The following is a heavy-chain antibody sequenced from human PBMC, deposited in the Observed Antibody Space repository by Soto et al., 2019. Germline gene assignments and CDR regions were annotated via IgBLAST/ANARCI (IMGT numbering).Heavy chain of an antibody. CDR1: GLTFSTFG. V-gene: IGHV3-30*18. CDR3: AKDLQSYGDYDYYCYGMDV. Sequence: QVQLVESGGGEVQPGRSLTISCAASGLTFSTFGMHWVRQTPGKGLEWVEVISYDGTNKFYSDSVKGRFTISRDNFKNTLTLQMNSLRADDTAVYSCAKDLQSYGDYDYYCYGMDVWGLGTRVTVSS. D-gene: IGHD4-17*01. CDR2: ISYDGTNK. J-gene: IGHJ6*02.